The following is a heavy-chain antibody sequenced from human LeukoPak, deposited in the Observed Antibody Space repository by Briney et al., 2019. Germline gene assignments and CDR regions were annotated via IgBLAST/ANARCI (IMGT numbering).Heavy chain of an antibody. Sequence: ASVKVSCKASEYTFTGYYMHWVRQAPGQGLEWMGWINPNSGGTNYAQKFQGRVTMTRDTSISTAYMELSRLRSDDTAVYYCASSGQLGMPGYYYYGMDVWGQGTTVTVSS. CDR3: ASSGQLGMPGYYYYGMDV. V-gene: IGHV1-2*02. CDR2: INPNSGGT. J-gene: IGHJ6*02. CDR1: EYTFTGYY. D-gene: IGHD7-27*01.